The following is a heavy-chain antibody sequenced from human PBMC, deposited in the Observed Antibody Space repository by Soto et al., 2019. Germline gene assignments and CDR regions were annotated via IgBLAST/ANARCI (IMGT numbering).Heavy chain of an antibody. CDR2: ISYDGSNK. V-gene: IGHV3-30-3*01. CDR1: GFTFSSYA. CDR3: ARHYCSGGSCYFDY. Sequence: QVQLVESGGGVVQPGRSLRLSCAASGFTFSSYAMHWVRQAPGKGLEWVAVISYDGSNKYYADSVKGRFTISRDNSKNTLYLQRNSLRAEDTAVYYCARHYCSGGSCYFDYWGQGTLVTVSS. D-gene: IGHD2-15*01. J-gene: IGHJ4*02.